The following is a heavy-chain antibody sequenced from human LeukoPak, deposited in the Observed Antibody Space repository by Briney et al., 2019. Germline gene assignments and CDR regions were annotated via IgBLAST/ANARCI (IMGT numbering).Heavy chain of an antibody. Sequence: SETLSLTCTVSGGSISSSSYYWGWIRQPPGKGLEWIGSIYYSGSTYYNPSLKSRVTISVDTSKNQFSLKLSSVTAADTAVYYCARADYGDTGGWFDPWGQGTLVTVSS. CDR2: IYYSGST. D-gene: IGHD4-17*01. J-gene: IGHJ5*02. CDR1: GGSISSSSYY. CDR3: ARADYGDTGGWFDP. V-gene: IGHV4-39*07.